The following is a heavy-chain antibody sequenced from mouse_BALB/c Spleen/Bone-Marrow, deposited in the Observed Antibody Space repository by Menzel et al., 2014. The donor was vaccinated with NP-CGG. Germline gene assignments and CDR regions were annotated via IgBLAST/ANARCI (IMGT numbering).Heavy chain of an antibody. V-gene: IGHV14-3*02. CDR1: GFNIKDTY. CDR3: ASYYYGSSGFAY. Sequence: EVQLQQSGAELVKPGASVKLSCTASGFNIKDTYMHWVKQRPEQGLEWIGRIDPANGNTKYDPQFQGKATITADTSSNTAYLQLSSLPSEDTAVYYCASYYYGSSGFAYWGQGTLVTVSA. CDR2: IDPANGNT. J-gene: IGHJ3*01. D-gene: IGHD1-1*01.